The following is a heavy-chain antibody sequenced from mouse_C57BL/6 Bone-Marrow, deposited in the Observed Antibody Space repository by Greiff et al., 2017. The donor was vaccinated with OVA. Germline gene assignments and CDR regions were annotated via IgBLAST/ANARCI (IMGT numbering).Heavy chain of an antibody. CDR1: GYTFTDYE. D-gene: IGHD1-1*01. Sequence: QVQLQQSGAELVRPGASVTLSCKASGYTFTDYEMHWVKQTPVHGLKWIGAIDPETGGTAYNQKFKGKAILTADKSSSTAYMELRSLTSEDSAVYYCTRFYYGSSYEDYYAMDYWGQGTSVTVSS. CDR2: IDPETGGT. V-gene: IGHV1-15*01. J-gene: IGHJ4*01. CDR3: TRFYYGSSYEDYYAMDY.